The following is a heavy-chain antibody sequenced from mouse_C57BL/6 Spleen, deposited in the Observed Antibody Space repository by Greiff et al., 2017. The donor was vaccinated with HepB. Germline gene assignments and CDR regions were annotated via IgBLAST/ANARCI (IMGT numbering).Heavy chain of an antibody. Sequence: EVQLQQSGAELVKPGASVKLSCTASGFNIKDTYMHWVKQRPEQGLEWIGRIDPANGNTKYDPKFQDKATITEDTSSNTASLQRSILTSEDPAVCYCARINAWGQGTTLTVSS. V-gene: IGHV14-3*02. J-gene: IGHJ2*01. CDR3: ARINA. CDR1: GFNIKDTY. CDR2: IDPANGNT.